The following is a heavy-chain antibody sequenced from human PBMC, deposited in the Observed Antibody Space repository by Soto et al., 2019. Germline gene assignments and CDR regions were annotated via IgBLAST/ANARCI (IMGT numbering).Heavy chain of an antibody. CDR3: ARGSNWASDAFDI. Sequence: QVRLQESGPGLMRPSETLSLTCTVSGGSMKSHFWSWIRQPPGKGLEWIGYIYDNGSVNYNPSLKSRVAMSEDTSRNRFSLKLNSVTAADTAVYYCARGSNWASDAFDIWGQGTMVTVSS. D-gene: IGHD7-27*01. CDR2: IYDNGSV. J-gene: IGHJ3*02. V-gene: IGHV4-59*11. CDR1: GGSMKSHF.